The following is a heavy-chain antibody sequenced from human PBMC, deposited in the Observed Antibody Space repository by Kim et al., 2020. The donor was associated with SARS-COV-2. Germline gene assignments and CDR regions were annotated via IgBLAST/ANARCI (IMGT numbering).Heavy chain of an antibody. D-gene: IGHD5-18*01. V-gene: IGHV3-13*01. CDR3: ARGVDTAMGYLYYFDY. Sequence: GSVKGRFTISRENAKNSLYLQMNSLRAGDTAVYYCARGVDTAMGYLYYFDYWGQGTLVTVSS. J-gene: IGHJ4*02.